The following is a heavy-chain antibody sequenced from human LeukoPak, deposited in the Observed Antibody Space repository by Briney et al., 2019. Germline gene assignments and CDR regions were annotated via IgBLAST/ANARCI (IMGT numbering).Heavy chain of an antibody. J-gene: IGHJ4*02. D-gene: IGHD6-13*01. Sequence: PSETLSLTCAVCGGSFSGYYWSWIRQPPGKGLEWIGEINHSGSTNYNPSLMSRVTISVDTSRNQFSLKLSSVTAADTAVYYCARYSAAAASYFDYWGQGTLVTVSS. V-gene: IGHV4-34*01. CDR3: ARYSAAAASYFDY. CDR1: GGSFSGYY. CDR2: INHSGST.